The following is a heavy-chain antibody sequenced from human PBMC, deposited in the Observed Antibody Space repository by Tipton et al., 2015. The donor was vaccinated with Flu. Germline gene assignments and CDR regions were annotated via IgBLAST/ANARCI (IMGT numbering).Heavy chain of an antibody. D-gene: IGHD1-1*01. Sequence: TLSLTCTVSGDSISTTIYYRGWVRQPPGKGLEWIGSIYYSGTTYYNPSLKSRVTISVDSSKNEFSLTLASLTAADTAVYYCARDLWNDRRAYYYYGVDVWGQGNTVTVSS. CDR2: IYYSGTT. CDR3: ARDLWNDRRAYYYYGVDV. CDR1: GDSISTTIYY. V-gene: IGHV4-39*07. J-gene: IGHJ6*02.